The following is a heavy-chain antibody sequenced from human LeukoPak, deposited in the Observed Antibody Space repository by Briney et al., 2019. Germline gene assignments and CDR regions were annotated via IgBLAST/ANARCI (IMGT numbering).Heavy chain of an antibody. CDR3: ARDVAARYFDY. V-gene: IGHV4-59*01. CDR2: IYYSGST. Sequence: SETLSLTCTVSGGSISNYYWSWIRQPPGKGLEWIGYIYYSGSTNYNPSLKSRVTMSLDTSKKQFSLKLSSVTAADTAVYYCARDVAARYFDYWGQGTLVTVSS. D-gene: IGHD6-6*01. J-gene: IGHJ4*02. CDR1: GGSISNYY.